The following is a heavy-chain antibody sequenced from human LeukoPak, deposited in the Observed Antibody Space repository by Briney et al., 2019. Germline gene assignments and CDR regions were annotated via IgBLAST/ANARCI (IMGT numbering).Heavy chain of an antibody. Sequence: SETLSLTCTVSDDSISSGGYYGGWIRQPPGKGLEWIGNIYYSESTYYNPSLKSRVTILLDTSKNQFSLNLTSVTAADTALYYCASLGGSSSSGYYFDYWGQGTLVTVSS. CDR1: DDSISSGGYY. J-gene: IGHJ4*02. D-gene: IGHD6-6*01. CDR2: IYYSEST. V-gene: IGHV4-39*07. CDR3: ASLGGSSSSGYYFDY.